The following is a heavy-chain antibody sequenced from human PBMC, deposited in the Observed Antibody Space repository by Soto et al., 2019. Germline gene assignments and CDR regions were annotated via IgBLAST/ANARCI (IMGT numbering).Heavy chain of an antibody. CDR3: ARNLLEWLPGGLYYYYMDV. J-gene: IGHJ6*03. D-gene: IGHD3-3*01. V-gene: IGHV4-31*03. CDR1: GGSISSGGYY. CDR2: IYYSGST. Sequence: SETLSLTCTVSGGSISSGGYYWSWIRQHPGKGLEWIGYIYYSGSTYYNPSLKSRVTISVDTSKNQFSLKLSSVTAADTAVYYCARNLLEWLPGGLYYYYMDVWGKGTTVTVSS.